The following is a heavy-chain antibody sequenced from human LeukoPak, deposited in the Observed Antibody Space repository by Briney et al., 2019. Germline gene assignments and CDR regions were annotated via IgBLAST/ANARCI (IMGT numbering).Heavy chain of an antibody. Sequence: PGGSLRLSCTASGFMFSDYWMSWVRQAPGKGPEWVANINPAGSQQYSVDSLKGRFTVSRDNAKKSFYLQMNYLSAEDTAVYYCVKWGPYCSTHYCPALESWGRGTLVTVSS. CDR3: VKWGPYCSTHYCPALES. V-gene: IGHV3-7*01. CDR1: GFMFSDYW. D-gene: IGHD2-2*01. CDR2: INPAGSQQ. J-gene: IGHJ4*02.